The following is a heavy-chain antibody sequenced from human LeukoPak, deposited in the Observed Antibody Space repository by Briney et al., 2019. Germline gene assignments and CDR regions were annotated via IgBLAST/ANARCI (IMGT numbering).Heavy chain of an antibody. J-gene: IGHJ4*02. CDR1: GFNFRSYG. D-gene: IGHD2-15*01. CDR2: IWPDGSNT. V-gene: IGHV3-33*06. Sequence: PRRSLRLSCVASGFNFRSYGMHWVRQAPGKGLEWVAVIWPDGSNTFYAESVKGRFAISRDNSKNTLYLQMNSLRGEDTAVYYCAKDQYCYGAHCRGFDYWGQGTLVTVSS. CDR3: AKDQYCYGAHCRGFDY.